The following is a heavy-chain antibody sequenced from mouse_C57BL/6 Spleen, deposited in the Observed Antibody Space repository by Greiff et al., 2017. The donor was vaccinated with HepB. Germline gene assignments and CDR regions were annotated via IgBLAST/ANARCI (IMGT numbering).Heavy chain of an antibody. CDR2: ISSGSSTI. J-gene: IGHJ2*01. Sequence: EVQLVESGGGLVKPGGSLKLSCAASGFTFSDYGMHWVSQAPEKGLEWVAYISSGSSTIYYEDTVKGRFTISRDNAKNNLCLQMNRLRAEDTAMYYCATYGREAFDYWGQGTTLTVSS. CDR1: GFTFSDYG. V-gene: IGHV5-17*01. D-gene: IGHD1-1*01. CDR3: ATYGREAFDY.